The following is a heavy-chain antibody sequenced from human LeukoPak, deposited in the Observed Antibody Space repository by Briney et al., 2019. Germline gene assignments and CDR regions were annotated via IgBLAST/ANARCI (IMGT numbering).Heavy chain of an antibody. D-gene: IGHD2-15*01. V-gene: IGHV4-59*01. CDR1: GGSISSYY. CDR3: ARESGYCSGGSCRGWFDP. J-gene: IGHJ5*02. Sequence: SETLSLTCTVSGGSISSYYWSWIRQPPGKGLEWIGYIYYSGSTNYNPSLKSRVTISLDTSKNQFSLKLSSVTAADTAVYYCARESGYCSGGSCRGWFDPWGQGTLVTVSS. CDR2: IYYSGST.